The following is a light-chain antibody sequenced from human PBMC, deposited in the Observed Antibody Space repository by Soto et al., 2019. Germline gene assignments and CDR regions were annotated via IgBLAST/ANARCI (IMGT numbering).Light chain of an antibody. V-gene: IGKV2-28*01. CDR3: MQALQTPLT. Sequence: DIVMTQSPLSLPVTPGEPASISCRSSQSLLHYNGNNYLNWYLQKPGQSPQLLIYLGSNRYSGVPDRFSGSGSGTDFTLKISRVEAEDVGVYYCMQALQTPLTFGGGTKVDIK. J-gene: IGKJ4*01. CDR2: LGS. CDR1: QSLLHYNGNNY.